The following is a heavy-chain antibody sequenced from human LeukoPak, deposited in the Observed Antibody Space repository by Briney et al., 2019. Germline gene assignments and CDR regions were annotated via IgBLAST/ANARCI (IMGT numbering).Heavy chain of an antibody. CDR2: ISAYNNYT. J-gene: IGHJ5*02. D-gene: IGHD4-17*01. CDR1: GYTFTHYI. Sequence: ASVKVSCKASGYTFTHYIINWVRQAPGQGLEWMGKISAYNNYTTYAQKFQGRIAMTTDTSTNTAYMDLRSLRSDDTAFYYCAREGADDHGRLLWFDPWGQGTLVTVSS. CDR3: AREGADDHGRLLWFDP. V-gene: IGHV1-18*01.